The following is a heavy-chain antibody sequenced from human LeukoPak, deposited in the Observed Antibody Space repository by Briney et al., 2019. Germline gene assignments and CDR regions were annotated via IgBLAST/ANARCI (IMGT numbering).Heavy chain of an antibody. Sequence: ASVKVSCKASGYTFTSYDINWVRQATGQGLEWMGWMNPNSGNTGYAQKFQGRVTITRNTSISTAYMELSSLRSEDTAVYYCARRGYYYDSSGPGGNWFDPWGQGTLVTVSS. CDR2: MNPNSGNT. J-gene: IGHJ5*02. CDR3: ARRGYYYDSSGPGGNWFDP. V-gene: IGHV1-8*03. CDR1: GYTFTSYD. D-gene: IGHD3-22*01.